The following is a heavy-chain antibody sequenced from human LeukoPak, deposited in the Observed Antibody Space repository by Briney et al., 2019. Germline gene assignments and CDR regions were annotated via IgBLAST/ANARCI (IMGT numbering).Heavy chain of an antibody. Sequence: SVKVSCKASGGTFSSYAISWVRQAPGQGLEWMGGIIPIFGTANYAQKFQGRVTITADESTSTAYMEPSSLRSEDTAVYYCARDYGGNLAFDIWGRGTMVTVSS. V-gene: IGHV1-69*13. D-gene: IGHD4-23*01. CDR3: ARDYGGNLAFDI. CDR1: GGTFSSYA. CDR2: IIPIFGTA. J-gene: IGHJ3*02.